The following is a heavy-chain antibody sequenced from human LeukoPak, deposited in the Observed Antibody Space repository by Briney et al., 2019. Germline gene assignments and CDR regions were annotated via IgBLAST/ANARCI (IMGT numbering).Heavy chain of an antibody. D-gene: IGHD3-22*01. CDR1: GFTFSSYW. Sequence: PGGSLRLSCAASGFTFSSYWMSWVRQAPGKGLEWVANIKQDGSEKYYVDSVKGRFTISRDNAKNSLYLQMNSLRAEDTAVYYCAREGDSGGDYYDSSGYLDYWGQGTLVTVSS. CDR2: IKQDGSEK. J-gene: IGHJ4*02. CDR3: AREGDSGGDYYDSSGYLDY. V-gene: IGHV3-7*01.